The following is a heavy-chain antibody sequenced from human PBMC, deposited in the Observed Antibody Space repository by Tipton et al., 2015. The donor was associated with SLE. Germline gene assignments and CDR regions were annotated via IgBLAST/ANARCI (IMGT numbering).Heavy chain of an antibody. V-gene: IGHV4-61*09. CDR2: NYTSGST. CDR3: ARDFWSQIVGAGGAFHI. D-gene: IGHD1-26*01. J-gene: IGHJ3*02. CDR1: GGSISSGSYH. Sequence: LRLSCTVSGGSISSGSYHWSWIRQPAGKGLEWIGHNYTSGSTNYNPSLKSRVTISVDTSKNQFSLKLSSVTSADTAVYYCARDFWSQIVGAGGAFHIWGQGTMVTVSS.